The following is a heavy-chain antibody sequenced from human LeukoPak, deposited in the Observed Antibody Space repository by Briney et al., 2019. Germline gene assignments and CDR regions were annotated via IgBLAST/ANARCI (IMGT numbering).Heavy chain of an antibody. V-gene: IGHV1-2*02. CDR3: ARMDIVVVPAAIYFDY. CDR1: GYTFTGYY. J-gene: IGHJ4*02. D-gene: IGHD2-2*03. CDR2: INPNSGGT. Sequence: ASVKVSCKASGYTFTGYYMHWVRQAPGQGLEWMGWINPNSGGTNYAQKFQGRVTMTRDTSISTAYMELSRLRSDDTAMYYCARMDIVVVPAAIYFDYWGQGTLVTVSS.